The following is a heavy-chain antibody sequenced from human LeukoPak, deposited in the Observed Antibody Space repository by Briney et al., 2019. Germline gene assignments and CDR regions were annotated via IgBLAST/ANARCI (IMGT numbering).Heavy chain of an antibody. CDR1: GYTFTDDY. CDR3: ARSPDILTGENFDY. CDR2: VNPNSGVT. J-gene: IGHJ4*02. V-gene: IGHV1-2*02. Sequence: ASVKVSCKASGYTFTDDYVHWVRQAPGQGLEWMGWVNPNSGVTNYAQKFQGRVTMTRDMSISTAYMELSRLRSDDTAVYYCARSPDILTGENFDYWGQGTLVTVSS. D-gene: IGHD3-9*01.